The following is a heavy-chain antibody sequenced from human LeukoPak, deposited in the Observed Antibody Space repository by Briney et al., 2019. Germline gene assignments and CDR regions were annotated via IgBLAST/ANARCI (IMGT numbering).Heavy chain of an antibody. V-gene: IGHV4-59*01. CDR1: GGSISSYY. D-gene: IGHD3-16*01. CDR3: ARVGSSDAFDI. CDR2: IYYSGST. Sequence: SETLSLTCTVSGGSISSYYWSWIRQPPGKGLEWIGYIYYSGSTNYNPSLKSRVTISVDTSKNQFSLKLSSVTAAGTAVYYCARVGSSDAFDIWGQGTMVTVSS. J-gene: IGHJ3*02.